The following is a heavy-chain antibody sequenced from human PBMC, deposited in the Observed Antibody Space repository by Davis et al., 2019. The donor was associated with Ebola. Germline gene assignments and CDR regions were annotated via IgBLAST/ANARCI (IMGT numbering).Heavy chain of an antibody. CDR3: ARGGYYDSSGYSHAAFDI. V-gene: IGHV3-53*01. CDR1: GFIVSDKY. Sequence: GESLKISCAASGFIVSDKYMSWVRQAPGKGLEWVSVIYRDGRTYYADSLKGRFTISRDNAKNSLYLQVNSLRAEDTAVYHCARGGYYDSSGYSHAAFDIWGQGTMVTVSS. D-gene: IGHD3-22*01. J-gene: IGHJ3*02. CDR2: IYRDGRT.